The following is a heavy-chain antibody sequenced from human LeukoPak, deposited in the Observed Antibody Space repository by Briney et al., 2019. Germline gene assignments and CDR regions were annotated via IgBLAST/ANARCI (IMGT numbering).Heavy chain of an antibody. CDR1: GYTFTSYD. Sequence: ASVKVSCKTSGYTFTSYDLNWVRQATGQGLEWMGWVNPNSGNTGYAQKLQGRVTMTTDTSTSTAYMELRSLRSDDTAVYYCARDSTKGSSDYYYYHMDVWGKGTTVTVSS. V-gene: IGHV1-8*01. CDR2: VNPNSGNT. CDR3: ARDSTKGSSDYYYYHMDV. J-gene: IGHJ6*03. D-gene: IGHD6-6*01.